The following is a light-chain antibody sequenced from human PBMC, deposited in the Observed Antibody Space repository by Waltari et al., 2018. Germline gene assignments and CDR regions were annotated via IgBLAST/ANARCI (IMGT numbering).Light chain of an antibody. J-gene: IGLJ2*01. CDR3: ATWDGNLSAVV. CDR1: SSNIGSNY. CDR2: RND. V-gene: IGLV1-47*01. Sequence: QSVLTQPPSASGTPGQRVTISCSGSSSNIGSNYVYWYQQHPGTAPKLRIYRNDQRPSGVPDRFSGSTAGTSASLAISGLRSEDEADYYCATWDGNLSAVVFGGGTKLPVL.